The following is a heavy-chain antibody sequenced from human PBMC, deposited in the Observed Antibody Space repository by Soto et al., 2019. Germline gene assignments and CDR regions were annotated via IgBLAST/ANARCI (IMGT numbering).Heavy chain of an antibody. J-gene: IGHJ4*02. Sequence: GGSLRLSCAASGFTFSSYAMSWFRQAPGKGLEWVSAISGSGGSTYYADSVKGRFTISRDNSKNTLYLQMNSLRAEDTAVYYCAKCPDYDFWSGYCYFDYWGQGTLVTVSS. CDR3: AKCPDYDFWSGYCYFDY. D-gene: IGHD3-3*01. V-gene: IGHV3-23*01. CDR1: GFTFSSYA. CDR2: ISGSGGST.